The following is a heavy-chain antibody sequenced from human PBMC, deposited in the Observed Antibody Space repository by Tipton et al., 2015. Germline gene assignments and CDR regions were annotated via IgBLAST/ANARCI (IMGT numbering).Heavy chain of an antibody. CDR3: ARSNYDLLTGYSRSFDY. D-gene: IGHD3-9*01. CDR1: GGSFSDYY. V-gene: IGHV4-59*05. Sequence: LRLSCTVSGGSFSDYYWSWIRQPPGKGLEWIGSIYYSGSAYYNPSLKSRVTISVDTSKNQFSLKLSSVTAADTAVYYCARSNYDLLTGYSRSFDYWGRGTLVTVSS. J-gene: IGHJ4*02. CDR2: IYYSGSA.